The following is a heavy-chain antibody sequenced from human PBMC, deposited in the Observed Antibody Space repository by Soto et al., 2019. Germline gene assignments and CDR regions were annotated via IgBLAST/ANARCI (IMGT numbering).Heavy chain of an antibody. CDR3: ARESDWLLLSPGYYYYGMDV. D-gene: IGHD3-22*01. CDR2: ISSSSSTI. V-gene: IGHV3-48*02. CDR1: GFTFSSYS. Sequence: EVQLVESGGGLVQPGGSLRLSCAASGFTFSSYSMNWVRQAPGKGLEWVSYISSSSSTIYYADSVKGRFTISRDNAKNSLYLQMNSLRDEDTAVYYCARESDWLLLSPGYYYYGMDVWGQGTTVTVSS. J-gene: IGHJ6*02.